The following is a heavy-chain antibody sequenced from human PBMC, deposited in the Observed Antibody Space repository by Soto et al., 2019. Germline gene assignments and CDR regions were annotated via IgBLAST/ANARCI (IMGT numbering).Heavy chain of an antibody. D-gene: IGHD4-17*01. CDR3: ARGRLDAFDI. Sequence: PGGSLRLSCAASGFTFSTYSMNWVRQAPGKGLEWVSSISSSSTYIYYADSMKGRFTVSRDNAKNSVYLQMNSLRAEDTAVYYCARGRLDAFDIWGQGTMVTVSS. CDR2: ISSSSTYI. V-gene: IGHV3-21*01. J-gene: IGHJ3*02. CDR1: GFTFSTYS.